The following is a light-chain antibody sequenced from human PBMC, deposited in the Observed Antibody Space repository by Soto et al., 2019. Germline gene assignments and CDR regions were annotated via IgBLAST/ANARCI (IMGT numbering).Light chain of an antibody. CDR1: QSASTD. Sequence: EILMTQYPATLSLSAGERATLSCRASQSASTDLAWYQQTPGQAPRLLIYEASNWDTGIPSRFSGSGSGTDFTLTISSLQPDDFAVYYCQQCSSYPRTFGQGTKV. V-gene: IGKV3-11*01. CDR3: QQCSSYPRT. CDR2: EAS. J-gene: IGKJ1*01.